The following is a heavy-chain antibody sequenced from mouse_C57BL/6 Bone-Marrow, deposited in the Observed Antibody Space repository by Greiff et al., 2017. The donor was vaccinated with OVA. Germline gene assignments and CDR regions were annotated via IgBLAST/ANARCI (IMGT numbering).Heavy chain of an antibody. Sequence: EVQVVESGGGLVKPGGSLKLSCVASGFTFSSYAMYWVRQTPEKRLEWVAPISDCGSYTCYPDNVKGQCTSSRDNAKNNLYLQMNHLKSEDAAIVYCSRRLLLIDYGGQGTTLSVSS. CDR2: ISDCGSYT. D-gene: IGHD1-1*01. J-gene: IGHJ2*01. CDR3: SRRLLLIDY. V-gene: IGHV5-4*01. CDR1: GFTFSSYA.